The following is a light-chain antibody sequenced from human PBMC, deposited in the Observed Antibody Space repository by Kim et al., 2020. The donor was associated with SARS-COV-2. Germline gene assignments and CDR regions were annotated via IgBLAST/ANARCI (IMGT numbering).Light chain of an antibody. CDR2: EVS. V-gene: IGLV2-23*02. CDR3: CSYAGSSTHVV. J-gene: IGLJ2*01. CDR1: SSDGGSYNL. Sequence: QSITISCTGTSSDGGSYNLVSWYQQHPGKAPKLMIYEVSKRPSGVSNRFSGSKSGNTASLTISGLQAEDEADYYCCSYAGSSTHVVFGGGTQLTVL.